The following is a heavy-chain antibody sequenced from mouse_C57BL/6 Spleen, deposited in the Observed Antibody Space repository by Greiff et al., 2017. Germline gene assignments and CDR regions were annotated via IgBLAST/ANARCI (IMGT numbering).Heavy chain of an antibody. Sequence: QVQLQQPGAELVKPGASVKLSCKASGYTFTSYWMHWVKQRPGRGLEWIGGIDPNSGGTKYNEKFKSKATLTVDTPSSTAYMQLSSLTSEDSAVYYCARCDNYDYFDYWGQGTTLTVSS. D-gene: IGHD2-12*01. CDR3: ARCDNYDYFDY. J-gene: IGHJ2*01. V-gene: IGHV1-72*01. CDR1: GYTFTSYW. CDR2: IDPNSGGT.